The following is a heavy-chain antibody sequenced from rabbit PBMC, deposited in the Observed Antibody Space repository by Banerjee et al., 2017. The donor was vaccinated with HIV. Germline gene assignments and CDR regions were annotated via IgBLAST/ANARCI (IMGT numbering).Heavy chain of an antibody. CDR1: GFDFSSNA. CDR2: IYGGSSGST. D-gene: IGHD5-1*01. Sequence: QSLEESGGDLVQPGASLTLTCTASGFDFSSNAMCWVRQAPGKGLEWIACIYGGSSGSTYYASWVNGRFTISKTSSTSVTLQMTSLTAADTATYFCARAYSDRGSYWKLWGQGTLVTV. J-gene: IGHJ3*01. V-gene: IGHV1S40*01. CDR3: ARAYSDRGSYWKL.